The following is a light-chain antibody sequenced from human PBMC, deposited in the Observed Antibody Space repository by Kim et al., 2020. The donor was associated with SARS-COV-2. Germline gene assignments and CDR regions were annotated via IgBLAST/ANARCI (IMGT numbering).Light chain of an antibody. Sequence: VTISCTGSSSNIGAGYDVHWYQQLPGTAPKLLIYGNSNRPSGVPDRFSGSKSGTSASLAITGLQAEDEADYYCQSYDSSLSGSRVFGTGTKVTVL. J-gene: IGLJ1*01. CDR2: GNS. V-gene: IGLV1-40*01. CDR3: QSYDSSLSGSRV. CDR1: SSNIGAGYD.